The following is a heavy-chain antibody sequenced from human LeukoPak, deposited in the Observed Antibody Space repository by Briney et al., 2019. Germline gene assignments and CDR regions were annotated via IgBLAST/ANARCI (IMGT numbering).Heavy chain of an antibody. D-gene: IGHD6-13*01. CDR3: ARWARIAAFDY. Sequence: GGSLRLSCAASGYSVSKTYMTWVRQAPGKGLEWVSYISSSGSTIYYADSVKGRFTISRDNAKNSLYLQMNSLRAEDTAVYYCARWARIAAFDYWGQGTLVTVSS. CDR2: ISSSGSTI. CDR1: GYSVSKTY. V-gene: IGHV3-11*01. J-gene: IGHJ4*02.